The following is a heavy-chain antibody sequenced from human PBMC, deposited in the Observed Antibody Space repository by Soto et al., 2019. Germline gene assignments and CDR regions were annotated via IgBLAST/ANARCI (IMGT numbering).Heavy chain of an antibody. D-gene: IGHD3-3*01. CDR1: GGTFSTYA. V-gene: IGHV1-69*01. CDR3: ARGVGLRTDS. J-gene: IGHJ4*02. Sequence: QVQLVQSGAEVKKPGSSVRVSCKASGGTFSTYAISWVRQAPGQGLEWMGGIIPIFGTANYAQKFQGRLTITADESTSTASMGLSSLRSEDTAVYFCARGVGLRTDSWGQGTLVAVSS. CDR2: IIPIFGTA.